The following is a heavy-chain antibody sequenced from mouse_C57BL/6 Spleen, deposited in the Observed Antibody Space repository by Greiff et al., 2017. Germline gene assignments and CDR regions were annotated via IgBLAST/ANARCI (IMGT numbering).Heavy chain of an antibody. D-gene: IGHD3-2*02. CDR1: GYTFTNYW. V-gene: IGHV1-63*01. CDR2: IYPGGGYT. CDR3: ARRDSSGSLLDY. Sequence: VQLQESGAELVRPGTSVKMSCKASGYTFTNYWLGWAKQRPGHGLEWIGDIYPGGGYTNYNEKFKGKATLTADKSSSTSYMQFSSLTSEDSAIYYGARRDSSGSLLDYWGQGTTLTVSS. J-gene: IGHJ2*01.